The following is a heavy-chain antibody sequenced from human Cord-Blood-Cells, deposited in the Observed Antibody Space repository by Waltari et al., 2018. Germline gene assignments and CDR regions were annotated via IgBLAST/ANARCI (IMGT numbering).Heavy chain of an antibody. J-gene: IGHJ3*02. V-gene: IGHV4-59*01. CDR1: GGSISSYY. D-gene: IGHD6-6*01. Sequence: QVQLQESGPGLVKPSETLSLTCTVSGGSISSYYWSWIRQPPGKGLEWIGYIYYSGSTNYNPSLKSRVTISVDTSKNQFSLKLSSVTAADTAVYYCATSPLHDAFDIWSQGTMVTVSS. CDR2: IYYSGST. CDR3: ATSPLHDAFDI.